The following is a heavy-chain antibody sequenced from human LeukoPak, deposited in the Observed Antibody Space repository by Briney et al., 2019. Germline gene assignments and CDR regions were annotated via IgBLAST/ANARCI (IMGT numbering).Heavy chain of an antibody. CDR3: AREESRLAAAGNPLDY. D-gene: IGHD6-13*01. CDR2: IYSGGST. CDR1: GFTVSSNY. V-gene: IGHV3-66*01. Sequence: GGSLRLSCAASGFTVSSNYMSWVRQAPGKGLEWVSVIYSGGSTYYADSVKGGFTISRDNSKNTLYLQMNSLGAEDTAVYYCAREESRLAAAGNPLDYWGQGTLVTVSS. J-gene: IGHJ4*02.